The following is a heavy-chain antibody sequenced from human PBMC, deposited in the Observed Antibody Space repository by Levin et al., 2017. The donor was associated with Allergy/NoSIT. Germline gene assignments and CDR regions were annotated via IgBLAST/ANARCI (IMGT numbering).Heavy chain of an antibody. CDR1: GYSFTSYW. CDR3: AIYNSSGWYSAYYYYYGMDV. CDR2: IYPGDSDT. J-gene: IGHJ6*02. V-gene: IGHV5-51*01. Sequence: GESLKISCKGSGYSFTSYWIGWVRQMPGKGLEWMGIIYPGDSDTRYSPSFQGQVTISADKSISTAYLQWSSLKASDTAMYYCAIYNSSGWYSAYYYYYGMDVWGQGTTVTVSS. D-gene: IGHD6-19*01.